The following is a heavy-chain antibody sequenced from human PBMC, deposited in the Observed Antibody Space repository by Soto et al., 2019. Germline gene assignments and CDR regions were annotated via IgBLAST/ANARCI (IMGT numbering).Heavy chain of an antibody. Sequence: WGSLELSCAAGGFTFRSYAMHWVRQAPGKGLEWVAVISYAGRNKYSAASVKGRFTISRDNAKNTLYLQMNSLGGEDMAVYYCARGQGVYAAFDIWAQGTRVTVSS. V-gene: IGHV3-30*04. CDR2: ISYAGRNK. J-gene: IGHJ3*02. D-gene: IGHD6-13*01. CDR3: ARGQGVYAAFDI. CDR1: GFTFRSYA.